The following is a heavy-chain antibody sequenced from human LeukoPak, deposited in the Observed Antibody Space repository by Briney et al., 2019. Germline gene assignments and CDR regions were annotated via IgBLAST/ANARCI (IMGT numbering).Heavy chain of an antibody. CDR3: ARDHYDSSGYSDY. CDR2: IWYDGSNK. Sequence: GGSLRLSCAASGFTFSSYGMHWVRQAPGKGLEWVAVIWYDGSNKYYADSVKGRFTISRDNSKNTLYLQMDSLRAEDTAVYYCARDHYDSSGYSDYWGQGTLVTVSS. D-gene: IGHD3-22*01. J-gene: IGHJ4*02. CDR1: GFTFSSYG. V-gene: IGHV3-33*01.